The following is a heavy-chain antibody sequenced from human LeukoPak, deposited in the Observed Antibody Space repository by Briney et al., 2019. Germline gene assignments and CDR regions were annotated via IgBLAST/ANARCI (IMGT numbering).Heavy chain of an antibody. D-gene: IGHD6-19*01. CDR1: GESVSSINGA. V-gene: IGHV6-1*01. CDR2: TYYRSKWYN. J-gene: IGHJ4*02. Sequence: SQTLPVTCAISGESVSSINGAWNWIRQSPSRGLEWLGRTYYRSKWYNEYAESMKGRITINPDTSKNQFSLQLNSVTPEDTAVYYCARDEGRSGWYTFDYWGQGTLVTVSS. CDR3: ARDEGRSGWYTFDY.